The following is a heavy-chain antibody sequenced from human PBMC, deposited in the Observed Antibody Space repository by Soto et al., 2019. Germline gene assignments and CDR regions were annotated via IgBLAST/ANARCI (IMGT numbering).Heavy chain of an antibody. CDR1: GYTFPSYH. V-gene: IGHV1-18*01. Sequence: QVQLVQAGAEVKKPGASVKVSCKASGYTFPSYHITWVRQAPGQGLEWMGWISAYNGNTNYAQKLQGRVTMTTDTSTSTAYKELRRLRCDDTAVYYCARDSPPPREWGQGTLVTVSS. CDR3: ARDSPPPRE. J-gene: IGHJ4*02. CDR2: ISAYNGNT.